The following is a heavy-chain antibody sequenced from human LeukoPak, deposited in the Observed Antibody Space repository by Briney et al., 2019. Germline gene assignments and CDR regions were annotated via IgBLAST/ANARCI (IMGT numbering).Heavy chain of an antibody. V-gene: IGHV3-30*04. CDR2: ISYDGSNE. Sequence: GGSLRLSCAASGFTFNYYSMHWVRQAPGKGLEWVAGISYDGSNEYYADAMKGRFTISRDNSKNTLYLQMSSLRAEDTAVYYCARAIRSIAARFDYWGQGTLVTVSS. CDR3: ARAIRSIAARFDY. J-gene: IGHJ4*02. D-gene: IGHD6-6*01. CDR1: GFTFNYYS.